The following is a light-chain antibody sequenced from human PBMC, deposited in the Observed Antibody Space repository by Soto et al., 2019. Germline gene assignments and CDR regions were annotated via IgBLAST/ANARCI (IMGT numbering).Light chain of an antibody. CDR2: SNN. J-gene: IGLJ2*01. V-gene: IGLV1-44*01. CDR1: SSNIGTNT. CDR3: AAWDDSLNGPYVV. Sequence: QSVMTQPPSASGTPGQRVTISCSGSSSNIGTNTVNWYQHLPGTAPKLLIHSNNQRPSGVPDRFSGSKSGTSASLAISGLQSEDEADYYCAAWDDSLNGPYVVFGGGTQLTVL.